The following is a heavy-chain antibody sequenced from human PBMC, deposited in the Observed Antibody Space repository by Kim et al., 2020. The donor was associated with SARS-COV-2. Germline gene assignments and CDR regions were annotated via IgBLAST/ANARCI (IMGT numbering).Heavy chain of an antibody. V-gene: IGHV3-33*01. CDR2: IWYDGSNK. D-gene: IGHD3-10*01. J-gene: IGHJ4*02. Sequence: EGSLRLSCAASGFTFSSYGMHWVRQAPGKGLEWVAVIWYDGSNKYYADSVKGRFTISRDNSKNTLYLQMNSLRAEDTAVYYCARDRSLLWFGELSAFDYWGQGTLVTVSS. CDR3: ARDRSLLWFGELSAFDY. CDR1: GFTFSSYG.